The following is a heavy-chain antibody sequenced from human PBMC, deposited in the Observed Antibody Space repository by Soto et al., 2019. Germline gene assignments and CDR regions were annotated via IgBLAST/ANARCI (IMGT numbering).Heavy chain of an antibody. CDR2: ISAYNGNT. D-gene: IGHD1-26*01. V-gene: IGHV1-18*01. CDR1: GYTFSSFG. J-gene: IGHJ4*02. CDR3: GRVGRGGGTAFDY. Sequence: VQLVQSVAEVKKHAASGKVSCKASGYTFSSFGITWVRQAPGQGLEWMGWISAYNGNTNYSQKLQGRVTVTTDTALHTAYTVLRSLRSDETAVDSCGRVGRGGGTAFDYGGQGTPVTVPP.